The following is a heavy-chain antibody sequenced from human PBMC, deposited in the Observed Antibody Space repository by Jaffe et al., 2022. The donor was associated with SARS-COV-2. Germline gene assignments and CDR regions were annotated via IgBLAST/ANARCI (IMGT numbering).Heavy chain of an antibody. D-gene: IGHD4-17*01. CDR2: VYYSGST. J-gene: IGHJ5*02. Sequence: QVQLQESGPGLVKPSQTLSLTCTVSGGSISSGDYYWNWIRQPPGKGLEWIGYVYYSGSTYYNPSLKSRVTISVDTSKNQFSLKLSSVTAADTAVYFCARGVDGENGGWFDPWGQGTLVTVSS. CDR1: GGSISSGDYY. V-gene: IGHV4-30-4*01. CDR3: ARGVDGENGGWFDP.